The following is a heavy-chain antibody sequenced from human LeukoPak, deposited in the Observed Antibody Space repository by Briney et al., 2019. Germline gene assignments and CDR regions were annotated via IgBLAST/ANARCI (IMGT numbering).Heavy chain of an antibody. CDR2: IKQDGSEK. CDR1: GFTFSTGFTFSSYW. J-gene: IGHJ5*02. CDR3: ARDWSIAVAGPNWFDP. V-gene: IGHV3-7*01. Sequence: GGSLRLSCTASGFTFSTGFTFSSYWMSWVRQAPGKGLEWVANIKQDGSEKYYVDSVKGRFTISRDNAKNSLYLQMNSLRAEDTAVYYCARDWSIAVAGPNWFDPWGQGTLVTVSS. D-gene: IGHD6-19*01.